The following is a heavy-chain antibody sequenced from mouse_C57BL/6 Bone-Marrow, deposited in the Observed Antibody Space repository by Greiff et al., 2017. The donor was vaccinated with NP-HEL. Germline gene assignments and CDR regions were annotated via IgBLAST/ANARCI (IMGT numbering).Heavy chain of an antibody. CDR1: LYSCPLSF. J-gene: IGHJ1*03. Sequence: QVQLQQPGAELVRPGSSGKLSWKAPLYSCPLSFMHFFNPTPVQGLELIGNIDPSSISTLDNQKFKDKATLTVDKSSSTAYMQLSSLTSEDSAVYYGARSGYYGSTWYFDGWGTGTPVTVSS. CDR3: ARSGYYGSTWYFDG. CDR2: IDPSSIST. D-gene: IGHD1-1*01. V-gene: IGHV1-52*01.